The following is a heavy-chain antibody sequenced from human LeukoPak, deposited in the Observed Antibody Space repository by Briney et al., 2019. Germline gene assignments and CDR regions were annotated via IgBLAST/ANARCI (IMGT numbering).Heavy chain of an antibody. D-gene: IGHD6-6*01. CDR1: GGSFSGYY. CDR3: ARALAARRYFDY. J-gene: IGHJ4*02. V-gene: IGHV4-34*01. CDR2: INHGGST. Sequence: PSETLSLTCAVYGGSFSGYYWSWIRQPPGKGLEWIGEINHGGSTNYNPSLKSRVTISVDTSKNQFSLKLSSVTAADTAVYYCARALAARRYFDYWGQGTLVTVSS.